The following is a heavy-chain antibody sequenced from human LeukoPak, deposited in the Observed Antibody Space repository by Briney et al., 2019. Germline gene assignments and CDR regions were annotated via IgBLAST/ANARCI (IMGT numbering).Heavy chain of an antibody. CDR3: VKSGYYGSGSYFY. J-gene: IGHJ4*02. V-gene: IGHV3-64D*06. CDR1: GFTFISYS. D-gene: IGHD3-10*01. CDR2: ISTNGIST. Sequence: GGSLRLSCAASGFTFISYSMNWVRQAPGKGLEYVSAISTNGISTFYADSVKGRFTISRDNSKNTLYLQTSSLRAEDTAVYYCVKSGYYGSGSYFYWGQGTLVTVSS.